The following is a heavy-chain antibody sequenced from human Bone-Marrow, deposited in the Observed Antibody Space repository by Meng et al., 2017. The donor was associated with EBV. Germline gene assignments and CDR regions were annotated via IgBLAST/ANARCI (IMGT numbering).Heavy chain of an antibody. V-gene: IGHV4-34*01. CDR2: INHRGST. CDR1: GRSLSGYY. CDR3: ARVWGPAAMPRRLGWYFDV. J-gene: IGHJ2*01. Sequence: GQRRRWGADLFNPSEPLSLTCSVYGRSLSGYYWSWIRKPPGKGLEWIGEINHRGSTNYNPFHKSRVTILVDTSKNQFSLKLSSVTAADTAVYYCARVWGPAAMPRRLGWYFDVWGRGTLVTVSS. D-gene: IGHD2-2*01.